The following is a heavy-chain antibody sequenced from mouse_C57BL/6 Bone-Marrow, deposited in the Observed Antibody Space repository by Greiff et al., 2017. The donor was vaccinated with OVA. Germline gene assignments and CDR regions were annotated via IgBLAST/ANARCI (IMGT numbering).Heavy chain of an antibody. V-gene: IGHV1-82*01. Sequence: QVQLQQSGPELVKPGASVKISCKASGYAFSSSWMNWVKQRPGKGLEWIGRIYPGDGDTNYNGKFKGKATLTADKSSSTAYMQLSSLTSEDSAVYFCARRGWDFAYWGQGTLVTVSA. CDR2: IYPGDGDT. J-gene: IGHJ3*01. CDR3: ARRGWDFAY. D-gene: IGHD4-1*01. CDR1: GYAFSSSW.